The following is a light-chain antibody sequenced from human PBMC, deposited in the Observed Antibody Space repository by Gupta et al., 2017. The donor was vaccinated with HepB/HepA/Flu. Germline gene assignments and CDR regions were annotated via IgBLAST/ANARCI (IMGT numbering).Light chain of an antibody. J-gene: IGKJ1*01. V-gene: IGKV4-1*01. CDR1: QSVLYSSNNKNY. CDR2: WAS. Sequence: DIVMTQFSDLLGLSLGERATINCKSSQSVLYSSNNKNYLAWYQQKPGQPPKLLIYWASTRESGVPDRFSGSGSGTDFTLTISSLQAEDVAVYYCQQYYSTPWTFGQGTKVEIK. CDR3: QQYYSTPWT.